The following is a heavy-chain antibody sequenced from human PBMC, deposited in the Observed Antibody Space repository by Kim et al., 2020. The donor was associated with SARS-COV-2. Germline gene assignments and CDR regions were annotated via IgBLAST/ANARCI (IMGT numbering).Heavy chain of an antibody. CDR3: ASGGLGIHFDY. V-gene: IGHV1-69*01. Sequence: ANYAQKCQGRVTITADESTSTVYMGLSSLRSEDTAVYYCASGGLGIHFDYWGQGTLVTVSS. D-gene: IGHD3-16*01. J-gene: IGHJ4*02. CDR2: A.